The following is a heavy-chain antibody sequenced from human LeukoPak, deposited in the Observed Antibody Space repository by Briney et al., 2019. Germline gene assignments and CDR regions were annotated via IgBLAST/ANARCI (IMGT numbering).Heavy chain of an antibody. D-gene: IGHD1-26*01. Sequence: GGSLRLSCKASGFTLSSYGMHWVRQAPGKGLEWVTVIWHDGSNKYYADSVKGRFTISRDNSKNTLHLQMNSLRAEDTAVYHCAKDLNPREAGATIDYWGQGTLVTVSS. CDR2: IWHDGSNK. J-gene: IGHJ4*02. CDR3: AKDLNPREAGATIDY. CDR1: GFTLSSYG. V-gene: IGHV3-30*02.